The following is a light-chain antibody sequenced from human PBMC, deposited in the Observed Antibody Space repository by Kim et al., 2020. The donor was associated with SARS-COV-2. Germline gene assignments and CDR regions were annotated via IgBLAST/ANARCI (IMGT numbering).Light chain of an antibody. J-gene: IGKJ2*03. CDR1: QSVASSY. CDR2: GAS. V-gene: IGKV3-20*01. Sequence: LSPGERATLSCRASQSVASSYLAWYQHKPGLAPRLLIYGASNRATGITDRFSGSGSGTDFTLTISRLEPEDSAVYYCQQYGRSLYSFGQGTKLEI. CDR3: QQYGRSLYS.